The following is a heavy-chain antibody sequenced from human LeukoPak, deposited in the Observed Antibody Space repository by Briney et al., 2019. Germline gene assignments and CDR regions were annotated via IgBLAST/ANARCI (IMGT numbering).Heavy chain of an antibody. Sequence: SETLSLTCAVYGGSLSGYYWSWIRQPPGKGLEWIGEINHSGSTNYNPSLKSRVTISVDTSKNQFSLKLSSVTAADTAVYYCARVMPEGYRYYFDYWGQGTLVTVSS. CDR1: GGSLSGYY. V-gene: IGHV4-34*01. J-gene: IGHJ4*02. CDR3: ARVMPEGYRYYFDY. CDR2: INHSGST. D-gene: IGHD2-15*01.